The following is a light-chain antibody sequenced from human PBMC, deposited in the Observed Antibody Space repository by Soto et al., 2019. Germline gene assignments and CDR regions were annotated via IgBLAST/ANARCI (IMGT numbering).Light chain of an antibody. CDR3: QQYGSSGT. J-gene: IGKJ1*01. CDR1: QSVTNN. V-gene: IGKV3-20*01. Sequence: IVMRQSPDTLSVSPGERATLSCRASQSVTNNLAWYQQKPGQAPRLLIYGASTRTIAIPARFSGSGSGTDFTLTISRLEPEDFAVYYCQQYGSSGTFGQGTKVDI. CDR2: GAS.